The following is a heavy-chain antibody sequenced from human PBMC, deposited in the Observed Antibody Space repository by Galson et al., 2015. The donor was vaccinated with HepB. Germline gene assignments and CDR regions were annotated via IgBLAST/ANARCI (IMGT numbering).Heavy chain of an antibody. D-gene: IGHD7-27*01. CDR1: GDSVFSDTAA. J-gene: IGHJ4*02. V-gene: IGHV6-1*01. CDR3: ARDHLGIGVPFDF. CDR2: TLYRSNKWYY. Sequence: CAISGDSVFSDTAAWSWIRQSPSRGLEWLGRTLYRSNKWYYDLAVSVKSRITISPDTSKNHFSLQLDSVTPEDTAIYYCARDHLGIGVPFDFWGQGTLVTVSS.